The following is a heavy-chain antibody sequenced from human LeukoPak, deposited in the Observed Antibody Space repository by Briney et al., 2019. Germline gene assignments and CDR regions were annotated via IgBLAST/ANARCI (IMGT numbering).Heavy chain of an antibody. D-gene: IGHD2-2*01. CDR3: ARGGMSTSPTLDSYYYYMDV. CDR1: GGTFSSYA. V-gene: IGHV1-69*01. Sequence: GASVKVSCEASGGTFSSYAISWVRQAPGQGLEWMGGIIPIFGTANYAQKFQGRVTITADESTSTAYMELSSLRSEDTAVYYCARGGMSTSPTLDSYYYYMDVWGKGTTVTVS. J-gene: IGHJ6*03. CDR2: IIPIFGTA.